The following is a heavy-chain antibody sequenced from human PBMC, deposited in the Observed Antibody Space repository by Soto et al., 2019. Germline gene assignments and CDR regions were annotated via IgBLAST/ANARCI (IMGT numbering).Heavy chain of an antibody. CDR1: GCTFGSYG. Sequence: PGGSLRLCCAASGCTFGSYGRHWVRQAPGKGLEWVAVISYDGSNKYYADSVKGRFTISRDNSKNTLYLQMNSLRAEDTAVYYCAKDFGYCSGGSCYSGGTPLDYYYYYGMDVWGQGTTVTVSS. D-gene: IGHD2-15*01. J-gene: IGHJ6*02. V-gene: IGHV3-30*18. CDR3: AKDFGYCSGGSCYSGGTPLDYYYYYGMDV. CDR2: ISYDGSNK.